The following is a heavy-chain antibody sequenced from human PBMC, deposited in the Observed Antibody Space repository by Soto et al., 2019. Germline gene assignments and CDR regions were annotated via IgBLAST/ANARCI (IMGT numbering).Heavy chain of an antibody. J-gene: IGHJ6*03. D-gene: IGHD3-3*01. CDR1: GCTFSSYA. Sequence: GGSLRLSCASSGCTFSSYAMILVRQATGKGLEWVSAISGSGGSTYYADSVKGRFTISRDNSKNTLYLQMNSLRAEDTAVYYCAKDGAYYDFWSGYSPYYYYMDVWGKGTTVTVSS. CDR2: ISGSGGST. CDR3: AKDGAYYDFWSGYSPYYYYMDV. V-gene: IGHV3-23*01.